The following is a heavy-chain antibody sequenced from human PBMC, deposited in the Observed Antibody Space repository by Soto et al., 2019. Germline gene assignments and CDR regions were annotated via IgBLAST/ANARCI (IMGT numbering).Heavy chain of an antibody. CDR1: GGTFSSYA. CDR2: IIPIFGTA. J-gene: IGHJ4*02. D-gene: IGHD3-9*01. V-gene: IGHV1-69*13. CDR3: ASGGRPGTINDILTPFDY. Sequence: ASVKVSCRASGGTFSSYAISWVRQAPGQGLEWMGGIIPIFGTANYAQKFQGRVTITADESTRTAYMELSSLISEDTAVYYCASGGRPGTINDILTPFDYLGQGTLVTVSS.